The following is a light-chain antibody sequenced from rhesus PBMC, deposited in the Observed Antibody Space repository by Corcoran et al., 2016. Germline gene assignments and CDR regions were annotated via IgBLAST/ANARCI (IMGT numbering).Light chain of an antibody. CDR1: SSDIGGYNY. Sequence: QAALTQPRSVSGSPGRSVTISCTGTSSDIGGYNYVSWYQQQPGTAPKLMISEVSKRPSGVSDRFSGSKSGNTASLTISGLQAEDDADYHCSSYAGSNTYIFGDGTRLTVL. V-gene: IGLV2-32*02. CDR3: SSYAGSNTYI. J-gene: IGLJ1*01. CDR2: EVS.